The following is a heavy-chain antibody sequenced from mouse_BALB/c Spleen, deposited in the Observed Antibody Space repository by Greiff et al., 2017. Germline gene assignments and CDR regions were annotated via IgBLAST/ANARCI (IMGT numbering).Heavy chain of an antibody. J-gene: IGHJ4*01. V-gene: IGHV5-17*02. CDR2: ISSGSSTI. Sequence: EVKLVESGGGLVQPGGSRKLSCAASGFTFSSFGMHWVRQAPEKGLEWVAYISSGSSTIYYADTVKGRFTISRDNPKNTPFLQMTSLRSEDTAMYYCARTTSFRDYAMDYWGQGTSVTVSS. CDR1: GFTFSSFG. CDR3: ARTTSFRDYAMDY.